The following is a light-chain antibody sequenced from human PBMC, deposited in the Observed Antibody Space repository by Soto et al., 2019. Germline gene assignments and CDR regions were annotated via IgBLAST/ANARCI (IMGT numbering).Light chain of an antibody. CDR2: EVS. CDR3: GSYTGSIYV. CDR1: SSDVGGYKF. Sequence: QSALTQPASVSGSPGQSITISCTGNSSDVGGYKFVSWYQQHPGKAPKLMIYEVSNRPSGVSSRFSDSKSGNTASLTISGLQAEDEADYYCGSYTGSIYVFGTGTKLT. V-gene: IGLV2-14*01. J-gene: IGLJ1*01.